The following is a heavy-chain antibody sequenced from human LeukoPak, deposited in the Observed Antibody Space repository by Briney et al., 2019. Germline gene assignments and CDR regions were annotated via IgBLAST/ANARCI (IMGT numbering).Heavy chain of an antibody. J-gene: IGHJ4*02. CDR3: ARRAYSAAYWKHFDY. CDR1: GGSISSYY. Sequence: SETLSLTCTVSGGSISSYYWSWIRQPPGKGLEWIGYIYYIGSTNYNPSLKSRVTISEDTSKNQFSLKLNSVTAADTAVYFCARRAYSAAYWKHFDYWGQGTLVTVSS. D-gene: IGHD1-1*01. V-gene: IGHV4-59*08. CDR2: IYYIGST.